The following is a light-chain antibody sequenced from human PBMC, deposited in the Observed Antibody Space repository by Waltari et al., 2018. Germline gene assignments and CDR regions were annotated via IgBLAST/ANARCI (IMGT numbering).Light chain of an antibody. CDR3: QQYNTYSS. V-gene: IGKV1-5*03. CDR1: QSISNY. Sequence: DIQMTQSPSTLSASVGYTITITCRASQSISNYLAWYQQKPGKAPKLLIYKASSSGSGVPSRFSGSGSGTEFTLTISSLQPDDFATYYCQQYNTYSSFGQGTKLEIK. CDR2: KAS. J-gene: IGKJ2*03.